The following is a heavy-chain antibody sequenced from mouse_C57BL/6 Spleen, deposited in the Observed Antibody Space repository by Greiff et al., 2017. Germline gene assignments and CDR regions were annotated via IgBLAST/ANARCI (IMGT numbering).Heavy chain of an antibody. CDR3: ARGYYGSIYYFDY. D-gene: IGHD1-1*01. Sequence: VQLQQPGAELVMPGASVKLSCKASGYTFTSYWMHWVKQRPGQGLEWIGEIDPSDSHTNYNQKFKGKSTLTVDKSSSTAYRQLSSLTSEDSAVYYCARGYYGSIYYFDYWGQGTTLAVAA. CDR1: GYTFTSYW. V-gene: IGHV1-69*01. J-gene: IGHJ2*01. CDR2: IDPSDSHT.